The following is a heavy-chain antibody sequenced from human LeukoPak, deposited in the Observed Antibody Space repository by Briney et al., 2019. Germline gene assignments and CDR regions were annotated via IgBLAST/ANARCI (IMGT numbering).Heavy chain of an antibody. V-gene: IGHV3-23*01. CDR1: GFTFSSYA. CDR3: AKVRWDNSGWYYLDT. J-gene: IGHJ4*02. Sequence: GGSLRLSCAASGFTFSSYAMSWVRQAPGKGLEWVSAISGSGGSTYYADSVKGRFTISRDNSKSMLHLQMNSLRPEDTAVYYCAKVRWDNSGWYYLDTWGQGTLLTVSS. D-gene: IGHD6-19*01. CDR2: ISGSGGST.